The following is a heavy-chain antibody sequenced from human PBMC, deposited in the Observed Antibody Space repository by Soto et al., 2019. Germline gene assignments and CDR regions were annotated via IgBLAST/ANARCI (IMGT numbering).Heavy chain of an antibody. CDR1: GGSISSYW. CDR2: IYYSGST. D-gene: IGHD3-16*01. Sequence: SETLSLTCTVSGGSISSYWWSWIRQPPGKGLEWIGYIYYSGSTNYNPSLKSRVTLSLDTSKNQFSLKLSSVTAADTAVYYCARASSCAYDSCAFDPWGQGTLVTVSS. V-gene: IGHV4-59*01. CDR3: ARASSCAYDSCAFDP. J-gene: IGHJ5*02.